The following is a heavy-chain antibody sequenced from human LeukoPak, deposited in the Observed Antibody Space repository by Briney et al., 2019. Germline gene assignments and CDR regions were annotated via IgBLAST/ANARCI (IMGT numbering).Heavy chain of an antibody. D-gene: IGHD3-16*01. V-gene: IGHV3-7*03. J-gene: IGHJ5*02. CDR1: GFTFSSYW. CDR2: IKQDGSEK. Sequence: GGSLRLSCAASGFTFSSYWMSWVRQAPGKGLEWVANIKQDGSEKYYVDSVKGRFTISRDNAKNSLYLQMNSLRAEDTAVYYCARHPRGVPYNWFDPWGQGTLVTVSS. CDR3: ARHPRGVPYNWFDP.